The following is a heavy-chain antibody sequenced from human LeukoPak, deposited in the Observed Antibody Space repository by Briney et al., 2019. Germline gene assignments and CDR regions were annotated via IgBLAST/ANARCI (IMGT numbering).Heavy chain of an antibody. D-gene: IGHD3-22*01. Sequence: PGGSLRLSCAASGFTFSSYAMHWVRQAPGKGLEWVAVISYDGSNKYYADSVKGRFTISRDNAKNSLYLQMNSLRAEDTAVYYCARDGNWKYYYDSSGYSEDYWGQGTLVTVSS. CDR3: ARDGNWKYYYDSSGYSEDY. V-gene: IGHV3-30-3*01. CDR2: ISYDGSNK. J-gene: IGHJ4*02. CDR1: GFTFSSYA.